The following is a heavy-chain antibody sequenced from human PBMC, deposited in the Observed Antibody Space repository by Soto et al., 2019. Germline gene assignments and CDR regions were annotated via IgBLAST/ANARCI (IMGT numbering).Heavy chain of an antibody. J-gene: IGHJ4*02. CDR3: ARHVGTYRSSWYDY. CDR2: INYSGST. CDR1: GGSISSSSYY. V-gene: IGHV4-39*01. Sequence: SETLSLTCTVSGGSISSSSYYWGWIRPPPGKGLEWIGSINYSGSTYYNPSLKSRVTISVDTSKNQFSLKLSSVTAADTGVYYWARHVGTYRSSWYDYWGQGTLVTVSS. D-gene: IGHD6-13*01.